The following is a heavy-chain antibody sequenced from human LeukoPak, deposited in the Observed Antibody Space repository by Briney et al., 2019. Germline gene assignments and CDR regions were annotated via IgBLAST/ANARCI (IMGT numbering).Heavy chain of an antibody. Sequence: GSLRLSCAASGFTFSSYSMNWVRQAPGKGLEWVSSISSSSSYIYYADSVKGRYTISRDNAKNSLYLQMNSLRAEDTAVYYCARDPSNGGNDYWGQGTLVTVSS. J-gene: IGHJ4*02. CDR3: ARDPSNGGNDY. D-gene: IGHD4-23*01. CDR2: ISSSSSYI. V-gene: IGHV3-21*01. CDR1: GFTFSSYS.